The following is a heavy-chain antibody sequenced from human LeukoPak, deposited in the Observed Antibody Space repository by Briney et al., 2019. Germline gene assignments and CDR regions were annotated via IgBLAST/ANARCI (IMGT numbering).Heavy chain of an antibody. CDR2: IYPGDSDT. D-gene: IGHD3-9*01. CDR1: GSIFSSYW. V-gene: IGHV5-51*01. J-gene: IGHJ4*02. Sequence: GASLKISCKASGSIFSSYWIGRGRQMPGKGLEWMGIIYPGDSDTRYSPSFQGQVTISADKSVRTAYLQWSSLKASDTAMYYCARHMGDYDVLTGSRFDYWGQGTLVTVSS. CDR3: ARHMGDYDVLTGSRFDY.